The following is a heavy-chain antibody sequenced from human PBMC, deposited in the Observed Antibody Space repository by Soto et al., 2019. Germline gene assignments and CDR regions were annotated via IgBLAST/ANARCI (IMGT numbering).Heavy chain of an antibody. J-gene: IGHJ4*02. CDR2: ITSNGDNT. D-gene: IGHD2-2*01. V-gene: IGHV3-64D*06. CDR1: GFTFSNFA. Sequence: GGSLRLSCSASGFTFSNFAMHWVRQAPGKGLEYVSGITSNGDNTYHADSVQGRFTISRDNSKSALYLQMTSLRVEDTAVYYCVKGNQLLRYYFEYWGRGALVTVSS. CDR3: VKGNQLLRYYFEY.